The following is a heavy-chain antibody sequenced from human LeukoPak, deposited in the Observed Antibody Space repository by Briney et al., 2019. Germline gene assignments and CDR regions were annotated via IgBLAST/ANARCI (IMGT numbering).Heavy chain of an antibody. D-gene: IGHD3-10*01. V-gene: IGHV1-69*13. J-gene: IGHJ4*02. CDR3: ATYGSGSYYNSSLDY. CDR2: IIPIFGTA. CDR1: GGTFSSYA. Sequence: SVNVSCKASGGTFSSYAISWVRQAPGQGLEWMGGIIPIFGTANYRQKFQGRLTITADESTSTADMKLSNLRSENTAVYYCATYGSGSYYNSSLDYWGQGTLVTVSS.